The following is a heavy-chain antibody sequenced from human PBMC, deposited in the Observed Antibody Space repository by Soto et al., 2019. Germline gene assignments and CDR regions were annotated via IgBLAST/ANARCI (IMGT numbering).Heavy chain of an antibody. J-gene: IGHJ4*02. D-gene: IGHD2-21*02. V-gene: IGHV3-48*02. CDR3: ARGRVGTAYFDY. Sequence: GGSLRLSCAASGFTFTSNSMNWVRQAPGKGLEWISYITSSSSTIYYADSVKGRFTISRDNAKNSLYLQMNSLRDDDTAVYYCARGRVGTAYFDYCGQGALVTVSS. CDR2: ITSSSSTI. CDR1: GFTFTSNS.